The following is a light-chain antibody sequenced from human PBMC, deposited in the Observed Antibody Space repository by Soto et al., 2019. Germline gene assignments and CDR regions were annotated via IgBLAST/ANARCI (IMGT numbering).Light chain of an antibody. Sequence: QSVLTQPASVSGSPGQSITISCTGTSSDVGGYNYASWYQQYPGKAPKLMIYEVSNRPSGVSNRFSGSKSGNTASLTISGLKAEDEADYYCSSYTSSSTRVFGGGTKLTVL. V-gene: IGLV2-14*01. J-gene: IGLJ3*02. CDR1: SSDVGGYNY. CDR3: SSYTSSSTRV. CDR2: EVS.